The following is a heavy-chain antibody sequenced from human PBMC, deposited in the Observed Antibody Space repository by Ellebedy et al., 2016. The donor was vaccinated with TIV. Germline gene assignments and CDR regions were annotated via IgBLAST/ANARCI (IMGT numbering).Heavy chain of an antibody. CDR2: ISGSGGST. J-gene: IGHJ4*02. D-gene: IGHD3-16*02. V-gene: IGHV3-23*01. CDR1: GFTFSNAW. Sequence: GESLKISCAASGFTFSNAWMNWVRQAPGKGLEWVSAISGSGGSTYHADSVKGRFTITRDNSKNTLDLQMNSLRAEDTAVYYCAKAAFGGVIVFDYWGQGTLVTVSS. CDR3: AKAAFGGVIVFDY.